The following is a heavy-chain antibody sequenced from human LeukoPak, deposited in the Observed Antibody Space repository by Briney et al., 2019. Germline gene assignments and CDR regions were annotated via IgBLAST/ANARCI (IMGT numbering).Heavy chain of an antibody. J-gene: IGHJ4*02. CDR2: IFYSGST. Sequence: KPSQTLSLTCSVSAGSISSRDHYWSWLRQHPGKGLEWIGYIFYSGSTHYNLSLKSRVTISVDPSKNQFSLKLSSVTAADTAVYYCARALYYSSGYFFFDYWGQGILVTVSS. V-gene: IGHV4-31*03. CDR3: ARALYYSSGYFFFDY. CDR1: AGSISSRDHY. D-gene: IGHD3-22*01.